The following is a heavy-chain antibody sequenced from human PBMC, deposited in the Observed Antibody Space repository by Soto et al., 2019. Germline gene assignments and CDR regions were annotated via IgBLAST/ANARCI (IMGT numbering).Heavy chain of an antibody. V-gene: IGHV1-69*13. D-gene: IGHD6-6*01. CDR1: GGTFTSYA. CDR3: ARKTYSSSSAFDY. J-gene: IGHJ4*02. Sequence: SVKVSCKASGGTFTSYAISWVRQAPGQGLEWMGGIIPIFGTANYAQKLQGRVTITADESTSTAYMELSSLRSEDTAVYYCARKTYSSSSAFDYWGQGTLVTVSS. CDR2: IIPIFGTA.